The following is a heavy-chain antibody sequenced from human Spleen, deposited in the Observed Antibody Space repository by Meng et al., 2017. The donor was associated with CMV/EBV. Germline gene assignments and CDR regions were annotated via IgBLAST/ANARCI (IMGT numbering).Heavy chain of an antibody. CDR1: GYTFTSYY. D-gene: IGHD2-2*02. J-gene: IGHJ6*02. V-gene: IGHV1-46*01. CDR2: INPGGGST. Sequence: ASLKVSCKPSGYTFTSYYIHWLRQAPGQGLQWMGMINPGGGSTTYAQKFQGRVTITRDTSTSTVYMELRSDDTAVYYCARVSCTSPYCYTGLSNYYYGLDVWGQGTAVTVSS. CDR3: ARVSCTSPYCYTGLSNYYYGLDV.